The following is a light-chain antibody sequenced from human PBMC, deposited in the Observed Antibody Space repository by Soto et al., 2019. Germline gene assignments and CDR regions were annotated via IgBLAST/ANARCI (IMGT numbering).Light chain of an antibody. J-gene: IGKJ5*01. CDR2: AAS. Sequence: FTKAPSWLSASVGDRDTITCRASQGISSYLAWYQQKPGKAPKLLIYAASTLQSGVPSRFSGSGSVTDFTLTISSLQAVDVATLNCQQLNRYPLAVGHGTRLEIK. CDR3: QQLNRYPLA. CDR1: QGISSY. V-gene: IGKV1-9*01.